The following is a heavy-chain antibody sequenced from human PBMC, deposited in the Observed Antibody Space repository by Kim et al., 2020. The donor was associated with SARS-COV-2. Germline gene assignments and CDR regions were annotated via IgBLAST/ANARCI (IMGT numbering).Heavy chain of an antibody. V-gene: IGHV4-59*08. CDR3: FKSERPSYFDY. CDR2: LYYSGST. J-gene: IGHJ4*02. CDR1: GGSINNYY. Sequence: SETLSLTCTVSGGSINNYYWSWIRQPPGKGLEWIGYLYYSGSTNYNPSLKSRVTISVDTSKNQFSLKLSSVTAADTAVYYCFKSERPSYFDYWGQGTLVT.